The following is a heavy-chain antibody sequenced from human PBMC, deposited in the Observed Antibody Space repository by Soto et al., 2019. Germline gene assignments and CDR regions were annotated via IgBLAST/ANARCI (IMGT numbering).Heavy chain of an antibody. J-gene: IGHJ4*02. V-gene: IGHV1-69*01. CDR3: AGLTTGYCRGGSCSDY. CDR1: GGTFSSYA. CDR2: IIPIFGTA. Sequence: QVQLVQSGAEVKKPGSSVKVSCKASGGTFSSYAISWVRQAPGQGLEWMGGIIPIFGTANYAQKFQGRVTITADESTSKAYMELSSLRSEDTAVYYCAGLTTGYCRGGSCSDYWGQGTLVTVSS. D-gene: IGHD2-15*01.